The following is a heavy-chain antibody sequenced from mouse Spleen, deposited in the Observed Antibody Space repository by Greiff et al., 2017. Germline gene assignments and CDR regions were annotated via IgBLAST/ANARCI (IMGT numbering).Heavy chain of an antibody. CDR3: ARQGVRRLDYFDY. J-gene: IGHJ2*01. V-gene: IGHV1-19*01. Sequence: EVQLQESGPVLVKPGASVKMSCKASGYTFTDYYMNWVKQSHGKSLEWIGVINPYNGGTSYNQKFKGKATLTVDKSSSTAYMELNSLTSEDSAVYYCARQGVRRLDYFDYWGQGTTLTVSS. CDR2: INPYNGGT. D-gene: IGHD2-14*01. CDR1: GYTFTDYY.